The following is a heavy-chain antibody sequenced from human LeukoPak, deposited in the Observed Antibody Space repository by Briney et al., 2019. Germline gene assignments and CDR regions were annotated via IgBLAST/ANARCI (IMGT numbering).Heavy chain of an antibody. CDR1: GFTFSSYG. CDR2: ISYDGSNK. Sequence: PGRSLRLSCAASGFTFSSYGMHWVRQAPGKGLEWVAVISYDGSNKYYADSVKGRITISRDNSKNTLYLQMNSLRAEDTAVYYCAKTKSGYSSGWYGYYYYYYGMDVWGQGTMVTVSS. V-gene: IGHV3-30*18. J-gene: IGHJ6*02. CDR3: AKTKSGYSSGWYGYYYYYYGMDV. D-gene: IGHD6-19*01.